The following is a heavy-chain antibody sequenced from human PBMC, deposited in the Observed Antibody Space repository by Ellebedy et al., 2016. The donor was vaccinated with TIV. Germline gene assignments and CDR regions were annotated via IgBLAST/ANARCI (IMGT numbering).Heavy chain of an antibody. CDR2: ISGNSQAI. J-gene: IGHJ3*02. CDR3: AKDWFGEFTALDI. V-gene: IGHV3-48*04. Sequence: GESLKISCVASGFTFSTYPMNWVRQAPGKGLEWISYISGNSQAIYQAESVKGRFTISRDNAKNSLYLQMNSLRAEDTAVYFCAKDWFGEFTALDIWGQGTTVTVSS. CDR1: GFTFSTYP. D-gene: IGHD3-10*01.